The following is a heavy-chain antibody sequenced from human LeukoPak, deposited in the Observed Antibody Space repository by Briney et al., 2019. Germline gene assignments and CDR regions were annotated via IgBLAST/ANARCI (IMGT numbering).Heavy chain of an antibody. J-gene: IGHJ4*02. D-gene: IGHD3-16*01. CDR1: GYSISSAYY. CDR3: ARLRELWFDY. V-gene: IGHV4-38-2*02. Sequence: SETLSLTCTVSGYSISSAYYWGWIRQPPGKGLEWIGSIYHSGSTYYNPSLKSRVTISVDTSKNQFSLMLSSVTAADTAVYYCARLRELWFDYWGQGTLVTVSS. CDR2: IYHSGST.